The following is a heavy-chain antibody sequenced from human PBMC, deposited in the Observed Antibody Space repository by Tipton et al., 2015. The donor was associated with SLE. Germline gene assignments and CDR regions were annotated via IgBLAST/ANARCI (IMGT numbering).Heavy chain of an antibody. CDR3: ARDGFMDYYYYMDV. CDR2: ISYDGSNK. J-gene: IGHJ6*03. D-gene: IGHD3-10*01. V-gene: IGHV3-30*04. CDR1: GFTFSSYA. Sequence: SLRLSCAASGFTFSSYAMHWVRQAPGKGLEWVAVISYDGSNKYYADSVKGRFTISRDNSKNTLYLQMNSLRAEDTAAYYCARDGFMDYYYYMDVWGKGTTVTVSS.